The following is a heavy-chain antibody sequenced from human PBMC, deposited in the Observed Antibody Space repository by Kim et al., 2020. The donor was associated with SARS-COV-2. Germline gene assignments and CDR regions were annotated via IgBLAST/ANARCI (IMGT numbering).Heavy chain of an antibody. J-gene: IGHJ4*02. D-gene: IGHD5-18*01. CDR3: ARDRGYSYGSFDY. V-gene: IGHV1-46*01. Sequence: YAQKFQGRVTMTRDTSTSTVYMELSSLRSEDTAVYYCARDRGYSYGSFDYWGQGTLVTVSS.